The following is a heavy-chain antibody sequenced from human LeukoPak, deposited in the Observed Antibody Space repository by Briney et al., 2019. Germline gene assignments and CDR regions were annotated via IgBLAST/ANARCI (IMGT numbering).Heavy chain of an antibody. CDR2: IYYSGRT. CDR1: GGSISSYY. J-gene: IGHJ4*02. D-gene: IGHD5-18*01. V-gene: IGHV4-59*01. CDR3: ARAPRGYSYDFDY. Sequence: SETLSLTCTVSGGSISSYYWSWIRQPPGKGLEWFGYIYYSGRTNYNPSLKSRVTISVDTSKNQFSLKLSSVTAADTAVYYCARAPRGYSYDFDYWGQGTLVSVCS.